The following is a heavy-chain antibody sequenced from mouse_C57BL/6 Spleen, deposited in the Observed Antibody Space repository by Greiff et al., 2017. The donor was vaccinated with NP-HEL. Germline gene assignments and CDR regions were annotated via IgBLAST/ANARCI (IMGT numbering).Heavy chain of an antibody. CDR2: IYPSDSET. J-gene: IGHJ4*01. CDR1: GYTFTSYW. Sequence: QVQLQQSGAELVRPGSSVKLSCKASGYTFTSYWMDWVKQRPGQGLEWIGNIYPSDSETHYNQKFKDKATLTVDKSSSTAYMQLSSLTSEDSAVYYCARDGGSNGYAMDYWGQGTSVTVSS. D-gene: IGHD2-5*01. CDR3: ARDGGSNGYAMDY. V-gene: IGHV1-61*01.